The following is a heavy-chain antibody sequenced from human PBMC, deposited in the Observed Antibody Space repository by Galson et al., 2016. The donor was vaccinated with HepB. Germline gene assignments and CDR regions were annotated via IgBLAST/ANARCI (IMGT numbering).Heavy chain of an antibody. CDR1: GFTFSSYS. V-gene: IGHV3-21*01. J-gene: IGHJ4*02. Sequence: SLRLSCAASGFTFSSYSMNWVRQAPGKGLEWVSSISSSSSYIFYADSVKGRFTISRDNAKNSLSRQMDSLRAEDTAVYYCARDIPLRGYDFWSGYYSTPHYFDCWGQGTLVTVSS. CDR3: ARDIPLRGYDFWSGYYSTPHYFDC. CDR2: ISSSSSYI. D-gene: IGHD3-3*01.